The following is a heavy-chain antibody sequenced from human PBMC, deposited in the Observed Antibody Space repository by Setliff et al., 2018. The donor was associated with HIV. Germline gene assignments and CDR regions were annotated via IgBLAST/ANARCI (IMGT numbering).Heavy chain of an antibody. J-gene: IGHJ4*02. CDR1: GYTFTGYY. Sequence: ASVKVSCKASGYTFTGYYIHWVRQAPGQGLEWMGGFDPEDGETFFAQKFQGKVTLTEDTSTDTAYMELSSLRSEDSAVYYCAAEKSFYYGGYSRGAPLDYWGQGTLVTVSS. D-gene: IGHD3-22*01. CDR2: FDPEDGET. V-gene: IGHV1-24*01. CDR3: AAEKSFYYGGYSRGAPLDY.